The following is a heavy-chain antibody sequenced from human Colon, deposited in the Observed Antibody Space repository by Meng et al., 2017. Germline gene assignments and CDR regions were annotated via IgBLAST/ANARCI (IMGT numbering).Heavy chain of an antibody. V-gene: IGHV1-2*06. Sequence: QLQLVQSGAEVKKPGASLTVSCKASGSTLYIHWVRLRPGEGLEWMGRINPRTGDTKFAQSFQGRVTMTRDTSTTTFSMDLRSLTTDDSAIYFCARESADGGSFDLWGQGTLVTVSS. D-gene: IGHD2-15*01. CDR2: INPRTGDT. CDR3: ARESADGGSFDL. CDR1: GSTLY. J-gene: IGHJ4*02.